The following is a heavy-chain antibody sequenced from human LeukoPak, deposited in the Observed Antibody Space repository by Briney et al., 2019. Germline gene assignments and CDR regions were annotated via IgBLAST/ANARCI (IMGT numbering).Heavy chain of an antibody. CDR1: GYTFTNFG. V-gene: IGHV1-18*01. J-gene: IGHJ3*02. Sequence: ASVKVSCKASGYTFTNFGISWVRQAPGQGLEWMGWISAYNGNTNYAQKLQDRVTMTTDTSTSTAYMEMRSLRSDDTAVYYCARLRITMIVVVTYYVGRFDIWGQGTMVTVSS. D-gene: IGHD3-22*01. CDR2: ISAYNGNT. CDR3: ARLRITMIVVVTYYVGRFDI.